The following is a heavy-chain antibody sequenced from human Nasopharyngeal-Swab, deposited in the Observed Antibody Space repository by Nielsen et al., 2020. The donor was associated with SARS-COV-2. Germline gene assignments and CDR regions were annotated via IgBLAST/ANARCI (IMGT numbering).Heavy chain of an antibody. CDR2: IIPIFGTA. Sequence: SVKVSWKASGGTFSSYAISWVRQAPGQGLEWMGGIIPIFGTANYAQKFQGRVTITADKSTSTAYMELSSLRSGDTAVYYCARSYYGSGRFDYWGQGTLVTVSS. J-gene: IGHJ4*02. D-gene: IGHD3-10*01. V-gene: IGHV1-69*06. CDR1: GGTFSSYA. CDR3: ARSYYGSGRFDY.